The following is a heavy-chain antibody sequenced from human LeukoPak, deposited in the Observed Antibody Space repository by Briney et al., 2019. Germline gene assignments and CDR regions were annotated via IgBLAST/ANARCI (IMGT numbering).Heavy chain of an antibody. J-gene: IGHJ4*02. CDR2: ITSSSSDI. V-gene: IGHV3-21*06. D-gene: IGHD6-19*01. CDR3: AAALAIAVGGTTPGDY. Sequence: GGSLRLSCAASGFTFSSHYMNWVRQAPGKGLEWISSITSSSSDIFYADSVKGRFTISRDNAKNSLYLKMNSLRVEDTAVYYCAAALAIAVGGTTPGDYWGQGTLVTVSS. CDR1: GFTFSSHY.